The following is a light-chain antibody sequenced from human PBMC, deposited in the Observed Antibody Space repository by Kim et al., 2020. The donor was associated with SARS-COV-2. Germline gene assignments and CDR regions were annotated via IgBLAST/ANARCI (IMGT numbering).Light chain of an antibody. CDR3: QVWDMGSDHPMV. Sequence: PGQATSITGEGNNVGGKSVHWYQLKSGLAPVVVVHDEIYLPSGFPERFSGSSSANTATLTISLFEAGDEADDYCQVWDMGSDHPMVFGGGTQLTVL. CDR1: NVGGKS. CDR2: DEI. J-gene: IGLJ2*01. V-gene: IGLV3-21*02.